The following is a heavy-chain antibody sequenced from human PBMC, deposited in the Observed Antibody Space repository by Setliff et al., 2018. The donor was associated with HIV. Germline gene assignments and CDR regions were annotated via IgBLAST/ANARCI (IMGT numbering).Heavy chain of an antibody. CDR1: GYSFTGYY. Sequence: VASVKVSCKASGYSFTGYYIHWMRQAPGQGPEWLGWINPNSGGTNYAQKFQGRVTMARDTSISTAYMDLRSLRSDDTAVYYCARGSSPVDYFDYWGLGTLVTVSS. CDR2: INPNSGGT. V-gene: IGHV1-2*02. J-gene: IGHJ4*02. CDR3: ARGSSPVDYFDY.